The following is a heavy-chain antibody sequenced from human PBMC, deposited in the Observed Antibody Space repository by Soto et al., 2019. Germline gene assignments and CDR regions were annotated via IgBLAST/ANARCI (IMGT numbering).Heavy chain of an antibody. Sequence: SETLSVTCTLSCGSVSGGDYYWNWIRQPPGRGLEWIGYIYYIGSTNYNPSLKSRVTISVDTSKNQFSLKLNSVTGADTAIYYFPRGDRHSSGDIECWGQGTQVTVSS. CDR2: IYYIGST. CDR1: CGSVSGGDYY. V-gene: IGHV4-61*08. CDR3: PRGDRHSSGDIEC. J-gene: IGHJ4*02. D-gene: IGHD6-19*01.